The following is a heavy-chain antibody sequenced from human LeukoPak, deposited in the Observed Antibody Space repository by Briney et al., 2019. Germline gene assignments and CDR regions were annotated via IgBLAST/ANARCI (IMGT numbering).Heavy chain of an antibody. CDR2: THYSGNT. CDR1: GDSVSSTNYY. D-gene: IGHD3-10*01. V-gene: IGHV4-39*07. J-gene: IGHJ6*02. CDR3: LRDKAGSFYGSGGYHFNYNGMDV. Sequence: SETLSLTCVVSGDSVSSTNYYWGWIRQPPGKGLEWIGTTHYSGNTYYNPSLKSRLTMSIDASKNEFSLRLTSVTAADTAIYYCLRDKAGSFYGSGGYHFNYNGMDVWGQGTAVTVSS.